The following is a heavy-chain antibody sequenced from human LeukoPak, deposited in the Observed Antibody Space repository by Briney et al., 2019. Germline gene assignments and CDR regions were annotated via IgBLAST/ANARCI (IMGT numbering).Heavy chain of an antibody. CDR2: INTNTGNP. V-gene: IGHV7-4-1*02. Sequence: ASVNVSCKASGYTVTSYAMNWVRQAPGQGLEWMGWINTNTGNPTYAQGFTGRFVFSLDTSVSTAYLQISGLKAEDTAVYYCAREGYSRGQGSPFDYWGQGTLVTVSS. CDR3: AREGYSRGQGSPFDY. D-gene: IGHD6-19*01. J-gene: IGHJ4*02. CDR1: GYTVTSYA.